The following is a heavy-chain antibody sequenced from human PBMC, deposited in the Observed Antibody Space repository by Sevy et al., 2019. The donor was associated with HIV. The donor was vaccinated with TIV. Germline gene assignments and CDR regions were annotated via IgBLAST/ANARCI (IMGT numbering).Heavy chain of an antibody. CDR1: GFSFSSYS. CDR2: ISSTSSYI. CDR3: ARYTHDYGDYAPQGYGMDV. J-gene: IGHJ6*02. D-gene: IGHD4-17*01. V-gene: IGHV3-21*01. Sequence: GGSLRLSCAASGFSFSSYSINWVRQAPGKGLEWVSFISSTSSYIYYADSVKGRFTISRDNAKNSLYLQMNSLRAEDTAVYYCARYTHDYGDYAPQGYGMDVWCQGTTVTVSS.